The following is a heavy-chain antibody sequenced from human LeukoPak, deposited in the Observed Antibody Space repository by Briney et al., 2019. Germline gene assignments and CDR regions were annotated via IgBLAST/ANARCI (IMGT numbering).Heavy chain of an antibody. CDR2: INHSGST. CDR1: GGSFSGYY. V-gene: IGHV4-34*01. J-gene: IGHJ5*02. CDR3: ARVSIRLRFLEWVPGNWFDP. D-gene: IGHD3-3*01. Sequence: PSETLSLTCAVYGGSFSGYYWSWIRQPPGKGLEWIGEINHSGSTNYNPSLKSRVTISVDTSKNQFSLKLSSVTAADTAVYYCARVSIRLRFLEWVPGNWFDPWGQGTLVTVSS.